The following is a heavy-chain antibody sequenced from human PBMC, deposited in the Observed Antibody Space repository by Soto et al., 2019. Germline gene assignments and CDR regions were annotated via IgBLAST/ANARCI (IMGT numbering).Heavy chain of an antibody. CDR1: GYSFTSYW. CDR2: IDPSDSYT. CDR3: ASAPSYGDFQVPWFDP. V-gene: IGHV5-10-1*03. D-gene: IGHD4-17*01. Sequence: EVQLVQSGAEVKKPGESLRISCKGSGYSFTSYWISWVRQMPGKGLEWMGRIDPSDSYTNYSPSFQGHVTISADKSISTAYLQWSSLKASDTAMYYCASAPSYGDFQVPWFDPWGQGTLVTVSS. J-gene: IGHJ5*02.